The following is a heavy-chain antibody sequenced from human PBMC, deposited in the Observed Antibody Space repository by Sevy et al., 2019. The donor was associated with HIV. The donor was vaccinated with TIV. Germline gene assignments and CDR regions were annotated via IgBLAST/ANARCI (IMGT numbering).Heavy chain of an antibody. J-gene: IGHJ5*01. CDR3: GRYYYDSSGPGSWFDS. CDR1: GVSINAYY. V-gene: IGHV4-59*01. Sequence: SETLSLTCTVSGVSINAYYWSWMRQPPGKGLEWIGYMYYSGITNYNPSLKSRVTISVDPSKNQVSLKLTSVTAADTAVYYCGRYYYDSSGPGSWFDSWGQGTLVTVSS. D-gene: IGHD3-22*01. CDR2: MYYSGIT.